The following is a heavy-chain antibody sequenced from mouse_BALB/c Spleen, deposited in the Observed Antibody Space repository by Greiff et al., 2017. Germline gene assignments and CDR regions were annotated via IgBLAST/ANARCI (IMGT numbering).Heavy chain of an antibody. J-gene: IGHJ1*01. Sequence: DVHLVESGGGLVQPGGSLKLSCAASGFTFSSYTMSWVRQTPEKRLEWVAYISNGGGSTYYPDTVKGRFTISRDNAKNTLYLQMSSLKSEDTAMYYCAKLHWYFDVWGAGTTVTVSS. V-gene: IGHV5-12-2*01. CDR1: GFTFSSYT. CDR3: AKLHWYFDV. CDR2: ISNGGGST.